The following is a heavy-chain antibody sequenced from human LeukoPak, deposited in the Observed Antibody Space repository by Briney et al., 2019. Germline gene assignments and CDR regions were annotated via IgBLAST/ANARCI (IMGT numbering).Heavy chain of an antibody. J-gene: IGHJ4*02. CDR1: GGTFSSYA. V-gene: IGHV1-69*04. CDR2: IIPILGIA. Sequence: SVKVSCKASGGTFSSYAISWVRQAPGQGLEWMGRIIPILGIANYAQKFQGRVTITADKSTSTAYMELSSLRSEDTAVYYCASIYGSGSYYNYWGQGTLVTVSS. D-gene: IGHD3-10*01. CDR3: ASIYGSGSYYNY.